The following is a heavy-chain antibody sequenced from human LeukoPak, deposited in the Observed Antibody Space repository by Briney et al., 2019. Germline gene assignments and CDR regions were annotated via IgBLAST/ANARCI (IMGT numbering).Heavy chain of an antibody. CDR3: ARGVTMVRGVITYYYYYYMDV. J-gene: IGHJ6*03. CDR1: GFTFSSYW. D-gene: IGHD3-10*01. Sequence: PGGSLRLSCAASGFTFSSYWMSWVRQAPGKGLEWIGEINHSGSTNYNPSLKSRVTISVDTSKNQFSLKLSSVTAADTAVYYCARGVTMVRGVITYYYYYYMDVWGKGTTVTVSS. CDR2: INHSGST. V-gene: IGHV4-34*01.